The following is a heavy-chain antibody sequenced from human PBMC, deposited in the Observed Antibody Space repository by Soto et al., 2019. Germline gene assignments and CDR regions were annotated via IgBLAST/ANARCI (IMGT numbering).Heavy chain of an antibody. CDR1: GGSISSSSYY. Sequence: QLQLQESGPGLVKPSETLSLTCTVSGGSISSSSYYWGWIRQPPGKGLEWIGSIYYSGSTYYNPSLKSRVTISVDTSKNQFSLKLSSVTAADTAVYYCARHRGAAAVDGWFDPWGQGTLVTVSS. J-gene: IGHJ5*02. CDR2: IYYSGST. D-gene: IGHD6-13*01. CDR3: ARHRGAAAVDGWFDP. V-gene: IGHV4-39*01.